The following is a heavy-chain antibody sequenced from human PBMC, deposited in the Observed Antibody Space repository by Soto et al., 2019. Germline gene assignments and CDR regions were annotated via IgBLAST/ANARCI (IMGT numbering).Heavy chain of an antibody. CDR1: GFTVTSFA. Sequence: GSLGLIFASCGFTVTSFAVSWVRQAPGKGLEWVSLITASGGSIYYADSVKGRFIISRDNSKNTLYLQMNSLRAEDAAVYYCAKGYAYFDYWAQGTLVTVSS. CDR2: ITASGGSI. V-gene: IGHV3-23*01. CDR3: AKGYAYFDY. J-gene: IGHJ4*02. D-gene: IGHD2-15*01.